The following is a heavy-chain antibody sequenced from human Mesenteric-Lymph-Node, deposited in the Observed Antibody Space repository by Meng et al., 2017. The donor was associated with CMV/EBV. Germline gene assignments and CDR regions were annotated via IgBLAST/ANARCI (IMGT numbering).Heavy chain of an antibody. D-gene: IGHD3-9*01. CDR2: IHYSGST. Sequence: SETLSLTCTVSGGSISTYYWSWIRQPPGKGLEWIGYIHYSGSTKYNSSLKSRVTISVDTYKNQFSLKLSSVTAADTAVYYCARVGAFDWSIFDYWGQGTVVTVSS. CDR1: GGSISTYY. CDR3: ARVGAFDWSIFDY. V-gene: IGHV4-59*01. J-gene: IGHJ4*02.